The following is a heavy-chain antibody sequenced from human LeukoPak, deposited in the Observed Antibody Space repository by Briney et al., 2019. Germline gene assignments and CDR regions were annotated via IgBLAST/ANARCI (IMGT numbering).Heavy chain of an antibody. Sequence: AGSLRFSCAASGFSCSSYRMSRHRHAPGQGPEWVANINQETSETYYVDSARGRFTISRDNAERSLHLQMNSLRVDDTAVYYCAREVDRAFGYWGQGTLVTVSS. CDR3: AREVDRAFGY. D-gene: IGHD2-15*01. J-gene: IGHJ4*02. CDR2: INQETSET. CDR1: GFSCSSYR. V-gene: IGHV3-7*01.